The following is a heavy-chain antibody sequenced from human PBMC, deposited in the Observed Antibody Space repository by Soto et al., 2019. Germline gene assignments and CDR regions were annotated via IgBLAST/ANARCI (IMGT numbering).Heavy chain of an antibody. V-gene: IGHV3-15*07. D-gene: IGHD4-17*01. CDR1: GFTFSNAW. Sequence: NPGGSLRLSCAASGFTFSNAWMNWVRQAPGKGLEWVGRIKSKTDGGTTDYAAPVKGRFTISRDDSKNTLYLQMNSLKTEDTAVYYCTTQRSHNGDYASPRLYYYYGMDVWGQGTTVTVSS. CDR3: TTQRSHNGDYASPRLYYYYGMDV. J-gene: IGHJ6*02. CDR2: IKSKTDGGTT.